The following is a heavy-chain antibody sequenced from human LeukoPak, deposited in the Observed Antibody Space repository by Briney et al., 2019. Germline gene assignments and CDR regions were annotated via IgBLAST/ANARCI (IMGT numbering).Heavy chain of an antibody. Sequence: SETLSLTCTVSGGSISSRSYYWGWIRQPPGKGLEWIGSIYYSGSTYYNPSLKSRVTISVDTSKNQFSLKLSSVTAADTAVYYCARGRGTAMAPRAFDYWGQGTLVTVSS. V-gene: IGHV4-39*01. CDR2: IYYSGST. CDR3: ARGRGTAMAPRAFDY. CDR1: GGSISSRSYY. D-gene: IGHD5-18*01. J-gene: IGHJ4*02.